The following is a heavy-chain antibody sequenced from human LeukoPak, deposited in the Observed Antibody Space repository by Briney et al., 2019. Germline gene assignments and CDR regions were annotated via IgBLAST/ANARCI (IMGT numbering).Heavy chain of an antibody. CDR3: AREGY. J-gene: IGHJ4*02. CDR1: GGSLSGYY. CDR2: INHSGST. Sequence: PSETLSLTCAVYGGSLSGYYWSWIRQPPGKGLEWIGEINHSGSTNYHPSLKSRVTISVDTSKNQFSLKLSSVTAADTAVYYCAREGYWGQGTLVTVSS. V-gene: IGHV4-34*01.